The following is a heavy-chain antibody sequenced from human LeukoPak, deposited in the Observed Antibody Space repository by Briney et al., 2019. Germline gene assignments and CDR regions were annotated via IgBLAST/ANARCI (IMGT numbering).Heavy chain of an antibody. Sequence: GYLRLSCAASGFTFSSYAMSWVRQAPGKGLEWVSAISGSGGSTYYADSVKGRFTISRDNSKNTLYLQMNSLRAEDTAVYYCAKHALYYYGSGSYLDYWGQGTLVTVSS. CDR1: GFTFSSYA. V-gene: IGHV3-23*01. CDR2: ISGSGGST. CDR3: AKHALYYYGSGSYLDY. J-gene: IGHJ4*02. D-gene: IGHD3-10*01.